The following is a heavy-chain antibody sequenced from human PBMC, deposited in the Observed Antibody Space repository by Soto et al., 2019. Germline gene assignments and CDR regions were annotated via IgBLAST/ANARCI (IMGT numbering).Heavy chain of an antibody. CDR1: GGSISSGDYY. CDR3: ARVYDFWSGYGPFDY. J-gene: IGHJ4*02. CDR2: IYYSGST. Sequence: PSETLSLTCTVSGGSISSGDYYWSWIRQPPGKGLEWIGYIYYSGSTYYNPSLKSRVTISVDTSKNQFSLKLSSVTAADTAVYYCARVYDFWSGYGPFDYWGQGSLVTVSS. D-gene: IGHD3-3*01. V-gene: IGHV4-30-4*01.